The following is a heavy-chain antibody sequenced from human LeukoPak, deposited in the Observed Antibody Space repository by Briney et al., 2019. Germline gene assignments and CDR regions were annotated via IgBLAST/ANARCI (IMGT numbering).Heavy chain of an antibody. CDR3: ARRNRPGVVITTYGWFDP. D-gene: IGHD3-22*01. Sequence: PSETLSLTCTVSGYSLSSDYYWGWIRQPPGKGLEWIGCIYHTGSTYYNPSLKSRVTFSLDMSKNQFSLTLTSVTAADTAVYYCARRNRPGVVITTYGWFDPWGQGTLVTVSS. CDR2: IYHTGST. J-gene: IGHJ5*02. CDR1: GYSLSSDYY. V-gene: IGHV4-38-2*02.